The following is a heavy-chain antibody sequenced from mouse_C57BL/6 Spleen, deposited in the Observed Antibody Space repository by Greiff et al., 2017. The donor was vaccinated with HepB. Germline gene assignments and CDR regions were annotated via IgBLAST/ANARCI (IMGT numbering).Heavy chain of an antibody. J-gene: IGHJ3*01. Sequence: VQLQQSGAELVMPGASVKLSCKASGYTFTSYWMHWVKQRPGQGLEWIGEIDPSDSYTNYNQKFKGKSTLTVDKSSSTAYMQLSSLTSEDSAVYYCARRDYYGTLFAYWGQGTLVTVSA. V-gene: IGHV1-69*01. CDR2: IDPSDSYT. D-gene: IGHD1-1*01. CDR1: GYTFTSYW. CDR3: ARRDYYGTLFAY.